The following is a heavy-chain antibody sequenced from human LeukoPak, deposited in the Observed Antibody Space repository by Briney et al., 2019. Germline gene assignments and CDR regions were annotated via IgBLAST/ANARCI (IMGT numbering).Heavy chain of an antibody. CDR2: ISSSSSYI. V-gene: IGHV3-21*01. CDR1: GFTFSSYA. J-gene: IGHJ3*02. Sequence: PGGSLRLSCAASGFTFSSYAMSWVRQAPGKGLEWVSAISSSSSYIYYADSVKGRFTISRDNAKNSLYLQMNSLRAEDTAVYYCARDGRRYYGSGSYPETLNDAFDIWGQGTMVTVSS. CDR3: ARDGRRYYGSGSYPETLNDAFDI. D-gene: IGHD3-10*01.